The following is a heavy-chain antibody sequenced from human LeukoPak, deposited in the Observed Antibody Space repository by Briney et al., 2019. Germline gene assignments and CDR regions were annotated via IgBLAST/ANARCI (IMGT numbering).Heavy chain of an antibody. V-gene: IGHV3-21*04. CDR1: GFTFSSYS. CDR2: ISSSSSYI. CDR3: AKDSSSGIFDY. D-gene: IGHD3-22*01. J-gene: IGHJ4*02. Sequence: GGSLRLSCAASGFTFSSYSMNWDRQAPGKGLEWVSSISSSSSYIYYADSVKGRFTISRDNSKNTLYLQMNSLRAEDTALYYCAKDSSSGIFDYWGQGTLVTVSS.